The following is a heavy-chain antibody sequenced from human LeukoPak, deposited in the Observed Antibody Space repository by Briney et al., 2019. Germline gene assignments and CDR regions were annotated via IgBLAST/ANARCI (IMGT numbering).Heavy chain of an antibody. Sequence: ASVKVSCKASGGTFSSYAISWARQAPGQGLEWMGGIIPIFGTANYAQKFQGRVTITADESTSTAYMELSSLRSEDTAVYYCARVGDCTNGVCYNYYYYGMDVWGQGTTVTVSS. J-gene: IGHJ6*02. V-gene: IGHV1-69*13. CDR2: IIPIFGTA. CDR1: GGTFSSYA. D-gene: IGHD2-8*01. CDR3: ARVGDCTNGVCYNYYYYGMDV.